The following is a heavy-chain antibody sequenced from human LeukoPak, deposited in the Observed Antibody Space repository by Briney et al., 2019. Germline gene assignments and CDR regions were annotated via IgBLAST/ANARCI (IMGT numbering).Heavy chain of an antibody. CDR2: IFYSGRT. V-gene: IGHV4-59*01. J-gene: IGHJ4*02. CDR1: GVSISSYY. Sequence: PSETLSLTCSVSGVSISSYYWSWLRQPPGKGLEWIGYIFYSGRTNYHPSLKSRVTISVDTCKNQFSLTLSSVTAADTAVYYCARGQKYRNGYTVTELGSGYFDYWGQGTLVTVSS. CDR3: ARGQKYRNGYTVTELGSGYFDY. D-gene: IGHD5-18*01.